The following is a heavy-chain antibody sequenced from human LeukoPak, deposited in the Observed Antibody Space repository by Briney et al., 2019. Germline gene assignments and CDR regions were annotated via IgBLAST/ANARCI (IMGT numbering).Heavy chain of an antibody. D-gene: IGHD4-17*01. J-gene: IGHJ4*02. CDR3: AREDYGDLDY. CDR1: GYSISSGYY. V-gene: IGHV4-38-2*02. Sequence: SETLSLTCAVSGYSISSGYYWGWIRQPPGQGLEWIGSIYHSGSTYYNPSLKSRVTISVDTSKNQFSLKLSPVTAADTAVYYCAREDYGDLDYWGQGTLVTVSS. CDR2: IYHSGST.